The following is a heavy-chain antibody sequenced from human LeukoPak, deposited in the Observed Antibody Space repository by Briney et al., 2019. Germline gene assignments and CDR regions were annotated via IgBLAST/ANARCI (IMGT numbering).Heavy chain of an antibody. J-gene: IGHJ4*02. D-gene: IGHD5-12*01. V-gene: IGHV1-69*06. Sequence: GASVKVSCKASGGTFSSYAISWVRQAPGQGLEWMGGIIPIFGTANYGQKFQGRVTITADKSTSTAYMELSSLRSEDTAVYYCARDDSGYENGFDYWGQGTLVTVSS. CDR3: ARDDSGYENGFDY. CDR2: IIPIFGTA. CDR1: GGTFSSYA.